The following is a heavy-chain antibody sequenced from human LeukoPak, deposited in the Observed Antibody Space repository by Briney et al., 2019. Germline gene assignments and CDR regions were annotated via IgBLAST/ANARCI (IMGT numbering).Heavy chain of an antibody. CDR3: AKDALIYCSSTSCPHDAFDI. V-gene: IGHV3-23*01. CDR1: GFTFSSYA. Sequence: GGSLRLSCAASGFTFSSYAMSWVRQAPGKGLEWVSAISGSGGSTYYADSVKGRFTISRDNSKNTLYLQMNSLRAEDTAVYYCAKDALIYCSSTSCPHDAFDIWGQGTMVTVSS. D-gene: IGHD2-2*01. J-gene: IGHJ3*02. CDR2: ISGSGGST.